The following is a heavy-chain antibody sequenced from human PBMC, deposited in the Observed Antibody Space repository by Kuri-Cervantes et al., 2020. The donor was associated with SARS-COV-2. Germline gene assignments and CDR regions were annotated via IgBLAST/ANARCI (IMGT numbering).Heavy chain of an antibody. Sequence: GESLKISCAASGFIFSNYAMHWVRQAPGKGLEWVAVISYDGSNKYYADSVKGRFTISRDNSKTTLYLQMNSLRAEDTAVYYCARVYGDYWGDYYYGMDVWGQGTTVTVSS. CDR1: GFIFSNYA. CDR2: ISYDGSNK. D-gene: IGHD4-17*01. V-gene: IGHV3-30*07. J-gene: IGHJ6*02. CDR3: ARVYGDYWGDYYYGMDV.